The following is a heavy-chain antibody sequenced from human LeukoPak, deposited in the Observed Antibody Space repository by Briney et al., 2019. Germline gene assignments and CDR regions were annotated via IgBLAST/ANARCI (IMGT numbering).Heavy chain of an antibody. V-gene: IGHV4-39*02. D-gene: IGHD3-9*01. CDR3: TRMPTGYPNWFDP. J-gene: IGHJ5*02. CDR2: ISYSGTT. Sequence: SETLSLTCTVSGGSISSSPYYWNWIRQPPGKGLEWIGSISYSGTTSYNPSPNSRVTISVDTSKNHFSLRLTSVTAADTAIYYCTRMPTGYPNWFDPWGQGAPVTVSS. CDR1: GGSISSSPYY.